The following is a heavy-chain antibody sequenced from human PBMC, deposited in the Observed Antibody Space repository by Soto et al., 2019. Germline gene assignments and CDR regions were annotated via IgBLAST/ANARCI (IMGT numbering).Heavy chain of an antibody. CDR2: IYYTGRT. CDR3: SRARDILVVASATRRHFAPCGMDV. V-gene: IGHV4-59*01. D-gene: IGHD2-2*01. CDR1: GGSLSNYY. Sequence: QVQLQESGPGLVKPSETLSLTCSVSGGSLSNYYWSWIRQPPGKGLEWIGYIYYTGRTHYHPSLKSRVTMSVDTSKNQFSLEVNSVTAADTAVYYCSRARDILVVASATRRHFAPCGMDVWGQGSTVTVSS. J-gene: IGHJ6*02.